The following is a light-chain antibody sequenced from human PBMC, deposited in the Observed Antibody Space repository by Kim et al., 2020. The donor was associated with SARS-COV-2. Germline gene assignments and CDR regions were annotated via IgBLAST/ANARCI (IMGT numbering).Light chain of an antibody. J-gene: IGKJ4*01. Sequence: SASVGDRVTITCRASQGINSFLAWYQQKAGKASKILIYDVSSLESGVPSRFSGSRSGTDFTLTISSLQPEDFATYYCQQYSNYPLTFGGGTKVEI. CDR2: DVS. V-gene: IGKV1D-13*01. CDR3: QQYSNYPLT. CDR1: QGINSF.